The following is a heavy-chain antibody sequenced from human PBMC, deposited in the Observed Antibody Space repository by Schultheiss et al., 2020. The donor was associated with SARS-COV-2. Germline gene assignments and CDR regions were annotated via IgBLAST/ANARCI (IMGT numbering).Heavy chain of an antibody. D-gene: IGHD3-16*01. V-gene: IGHV3-53*05. CDR2: SSSGGTT. Sequence: GGSLRLSCGASGFTVSSNYMSWVRQAPGRGLEWVSSISSSGGTTDYADSVKGRFTISRDNPKNILYLQMNGLRPEDAAVYACARGGSPPEVYFDYWGQGTPVTVSS. CDR3: ARGGSPPEVYFDY. J-gene: IGHJ4*02. CDR1: GFTVSSNY.